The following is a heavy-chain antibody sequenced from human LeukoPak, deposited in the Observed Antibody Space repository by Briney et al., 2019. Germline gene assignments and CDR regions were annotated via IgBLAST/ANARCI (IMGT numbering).Heavy chain of an antibody. CDR2: INPSGGST. J-gene: IGHJ4*02. CDR3: ARDETPVNGYDSYDY. Sequence: ASVKVSCKASGYTFTSYYMHWVRQAPGQGLEWMGIINPSGGSTSYAQKFQGRVTMTRDTSTSTVYMELSSLRSEDTAVYYCARDETPVNGYDSYDYWGQGTLVTVSS. D-gene: IGHD5-12*01. CDR1: GYTFTSYY. V-gene: IGHV1-46*01.